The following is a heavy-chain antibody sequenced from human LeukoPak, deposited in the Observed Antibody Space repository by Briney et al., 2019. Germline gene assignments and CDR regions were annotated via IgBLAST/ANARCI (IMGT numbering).Heavy chain of an antibody. V-gene: IGHV3-7*01. J-gene: IGHJ4*02. D-gene: IGHD3-10*01. CDR1: GFTFSSYW. CDR3: ARQSMVRGVMSYFLDY. Sequence: GGSLRLSCAASGFTFSSYWMSWVRQAPGKGLEWVANIKQDGSEKYYVDSVKGRFTISRDNAKNSLYLQMNSLRAEDTAVYYCARQSMVRGVMSYFLDYWGQGTLVTVSS. CDR2: IKQDGSEK.